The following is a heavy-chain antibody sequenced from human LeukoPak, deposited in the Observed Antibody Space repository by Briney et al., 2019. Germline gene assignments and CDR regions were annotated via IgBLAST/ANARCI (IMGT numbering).Heavy chain of an antibody. D-gene: IGHD3-10*01. CDR3: ASSGNYYLTLDY. Sequence: SETLSLTCSVSGGPISNYYWSWIRQPPGKGLEWIGYIQYSGITKYNPSVQSRVAISLDTSRNQFSLKLTSVTAADTAVYYCASSGNYYLTLDYWGQGTLVTVSS. CDR1: GGPISNYY. J-gene: IGHJ4*02. CDR2: IQYSGIT. V-gene: IGHV4-59*08.